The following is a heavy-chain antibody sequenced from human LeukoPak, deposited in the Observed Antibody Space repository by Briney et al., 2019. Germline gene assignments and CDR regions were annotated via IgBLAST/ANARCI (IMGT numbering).Heavy chain of an antibody. CDR1: GFTFSSYS. CDR2: ISSSSSYR. V-gene: IGHV3-21*01. D-gene: IGHD6-19*01. J-gene: IGHJ4*02. CDR3: ARASAVAGTRHY. Sequence: KAGGSLRLSCAASGFTFSSYSMNWVRQAPGKGLEWVSSISSSSSYRYYADSVKGRFTISRDNAKNSLYLQMNSLRAEDTAVYYCARASAVAGTRHYWGQGTLVTVSP.